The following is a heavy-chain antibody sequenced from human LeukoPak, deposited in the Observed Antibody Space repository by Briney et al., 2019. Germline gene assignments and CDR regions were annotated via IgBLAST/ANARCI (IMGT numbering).Heavy chain of an antibody. CDR3: ARCWDPGAHSGSSFQH. D-gene: IGHD1-26*01. CDR1: GYTLTELS. J-gene: IGHJ1*01. V-gene: IGHV1-24*01. CDR2: FDPEDGET. Sequence: AASVKVSCKVSGYTLTELSMHWVRQAPGKGLEWMGGFDPEDGETIYAQKFQGRVTMTTDTSTSTAYMELRSLRSDDTAVYYCARCWDPGAHSGSSFQHWGQGTLVTVSS.